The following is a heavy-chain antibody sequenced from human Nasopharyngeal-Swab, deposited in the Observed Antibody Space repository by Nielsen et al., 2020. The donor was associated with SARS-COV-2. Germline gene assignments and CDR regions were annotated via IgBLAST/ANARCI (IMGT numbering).Heavy chain of an antibody. J-gene: IGHJ4*02. D-gene: IGHD4-17*01. Sequence: VRQAPGKGLEWIGEIYHSGSTNYNPSLKSRVTISVDKSKNQFSLSLRSVTAADTAVYYCARDVGDLSVFFDFWGQGTPVTVSS. V-gene: IGHV4-4*02. CDR2: IYHSGST. CDR3: ARDVGDLSVFFDF.